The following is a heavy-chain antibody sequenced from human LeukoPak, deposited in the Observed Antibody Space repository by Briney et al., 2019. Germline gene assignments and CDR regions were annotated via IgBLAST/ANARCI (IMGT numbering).Heavy chain of an antibody. V-gene: IGHV1-3*01. D-gene: IGHD6-19*01. CDR2: INAANGNT. J-gene: IGHJ5*02. CDR1: GFTFTTYT. CDR3: ARGAPIRVAVAATFDP. Sequence: ASVKVSCKTSGFTFTTYTMHWVRQAPGQRLEWMGWINAANGNTQYSQKFQGRVTITRDTSANIAYMELSSLRSEDTAVYYCARGAPIRVAVAATFDPWGQGTLVTVPP.